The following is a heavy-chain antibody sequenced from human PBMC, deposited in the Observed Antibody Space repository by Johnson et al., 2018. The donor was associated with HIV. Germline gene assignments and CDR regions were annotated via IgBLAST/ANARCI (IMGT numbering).Heavy chain of an antibody. CDR2: ISYDGSNK. CDR1: GFTFSSYA. CDR3: ARERPGSGYDWGDAFDI. Sequence: QVQVVESGGGVVQPGRSLRLSCAASGFTFSSYAMHWVRQAPGKGLEWVAVISYDGSNKYYADSVKGRFTISRDNSKNTLYLQMNSLRAEDTAVYYCARERPGSGYDWGDAFDIWGQGTMVTVSS. D-gene: IGHD5-12*01. V-gene: IGHV3-30*04. J-gene: IGHJ3*02.